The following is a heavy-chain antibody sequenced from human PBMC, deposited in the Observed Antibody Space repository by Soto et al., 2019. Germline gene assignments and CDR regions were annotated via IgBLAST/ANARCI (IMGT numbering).Heavy chain of an antibody. D-gene: IGHD3-22*01. CDR3: ARDASLPYDSSGYYLPGY. V-gene: IGHV1-46*01. CDR1: GYTFTSYY. J-gene: IGHJ4*02. Sequence: ASVKVSCKASGYTFTSYYMHWVRQAPGQGLEWMGIINPSGGSTSYAQKFQGRVTMTRDTSTSTVYMELSSLRSEDTAVYYCARDASLPYDSSGYYLPGYWGQGTLVTVS. CDR2: INPSGGST.